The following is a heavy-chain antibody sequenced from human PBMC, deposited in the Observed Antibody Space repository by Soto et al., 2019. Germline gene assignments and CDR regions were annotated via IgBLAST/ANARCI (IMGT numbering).Heavy chain of an antibody. D-gene: IGHD5-12*01. V-gene: IGHV5-51*01. J-gene: IGHJ3*02. CDR2: IYPGDSDT. CDR3: ARSRRVVVEDIVATIHAFDI. Sequence: PGESLKISCKGSGYSFTSYWIGWVRQMPGKGLEWMGIIYPGDSDTRYSPSFQGQVTISADKSISTAYLQWSSLKASDTAMYYCARSRRVVVEDIVATIHAFDIWGQGTMVTVSS. CDR1: GYSFTSYW.